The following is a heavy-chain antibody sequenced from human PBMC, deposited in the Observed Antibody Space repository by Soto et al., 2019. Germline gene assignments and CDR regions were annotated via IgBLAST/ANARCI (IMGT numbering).Heavy chain of an antibody. CDR3: ATMGTPATGIYYFDY. V-gene: IGHV4-59*01. J-gene: IGHJ4*02. Sequence: SETLSLTCAVSGDSISSYYCMWIRQPPGKGLESIGYLYYGRSANYNPSLKSRVTLSVDTSTNQCSLTLSSMTAADTAVYYCATMGTPATGIYYFDYWGQGTLVTVSS. CDR1: GDSISSYY. CDR2: LYYGRSA. D-gene: IGHD2-15*01.